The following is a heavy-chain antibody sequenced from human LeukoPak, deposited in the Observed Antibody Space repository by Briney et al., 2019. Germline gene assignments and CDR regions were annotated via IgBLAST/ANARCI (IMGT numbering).Heavy chain of an antibody. D-gene: IGHD3-22*01. J-gene: IGHJ6*02. V-gene: IGHV1-8*01. Sequence: ASVKVSCKASGYTFTSYDINWVRQATGQGLEWMGWMNPNSGNTGYAQKFQGRVTMTRNTSISTAYMELSSLRSEDTAVYYCARAYYYDSSGYYFPGYSYYYYYGMDVWGQGTTVTASS. CDR3: ARAYYYDSSGYYFPGYSYYYYYGMDV. CDR2: MNPNSGNT. CDR1: GYTFTSYD.